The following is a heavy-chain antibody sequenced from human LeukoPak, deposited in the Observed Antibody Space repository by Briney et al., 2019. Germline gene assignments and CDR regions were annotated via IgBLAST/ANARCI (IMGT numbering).Heavy chain of an antibody. V-gene: IGHV1-2*02. CDR2: INPNSGST. Sequence: APVKVSCKASGYTFPGYYMHWVRQAPGQGLEWMGWINPNSGSTNYAQKFQGRVTMTRDTSISTAYMELSMPRSDDTAVYYCAREHSSSSGKVFDYWGQGTLVTVSS. CDR3: AREHSSSSGKVFDY. D-gene: IGHD6-6*01. J-gene: IGHJ4*02. CDR1: GYTFPGYY.